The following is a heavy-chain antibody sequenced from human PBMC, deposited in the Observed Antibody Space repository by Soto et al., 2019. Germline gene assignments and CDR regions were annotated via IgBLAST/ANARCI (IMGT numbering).Heavy chain of an antibody. J-gene: IGHJ6*02. D-gene: IGHD2-21*02. Sequence: PSQTLSLPCAISGDSVSSNSAAWNWIRQSPSRGLEWLGRTYYRSKWYNDYAVSVKSRITINPDTSKNQFSLQLNSVTPEDTAVYYCARDLSAVTARYYYYGMDVWGQGTTVTVSS. CDR1: GDSVSSNSAA. CDR2: TYYRSKWYN. CDR3: ARDLSAVTARYYYYGMDV. V-gene: IGHV6-1*01.